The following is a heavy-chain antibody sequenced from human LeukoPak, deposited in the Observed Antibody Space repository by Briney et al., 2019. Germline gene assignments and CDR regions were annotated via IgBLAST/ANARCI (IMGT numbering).Heavy chain of an antibody. CDR1: GGSISSYF. J-gene: IGHJ5*02. D-gene: IGHD3-10*01. Sequence: PSETLSLTCTVSGGSISSYFWSWIRQPPGKGLEWIGYIYYSGSTNYNPSLKSRVTISVDTSKNQFSLKLSSVTAADTAVYYCARDLYGSGSYYRGVRSWGQGTLVTVSS. CDR3: ARDLYGSGSYYRGVRS. CDR2: IYYSGST. V-gene: IGHV4-59*12.